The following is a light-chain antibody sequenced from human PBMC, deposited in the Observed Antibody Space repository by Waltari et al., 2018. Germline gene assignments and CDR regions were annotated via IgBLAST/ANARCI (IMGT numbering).Light chain of an antibody. V-gene: IGLV2-14*03. Sequence: QTALTQTASVSGSPGQSITISCTGTTSAVGAFNYVSWYQQPPGKPPKLIIFDDSNRPSRVPNRFPRSKYDNPASLILSGHQADDEADYYGSSYISSSTLELSGGGTSLTVL. CDR1: TSAVGAFNY. CDR3: SSYISSSTLEL. CDR2: DDS. J-gene: IGLJ2*01.